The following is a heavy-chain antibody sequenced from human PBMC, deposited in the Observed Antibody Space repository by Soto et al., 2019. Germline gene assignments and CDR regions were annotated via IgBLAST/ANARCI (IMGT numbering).Heavy chain of an antibody. V-gene: IGHV1-18*01. CDR2: ISAYNGNT. J-gene: IGHJ4*02. CDR3: ARGRDYDYVWGSYHTLDY. Sequence: QVPLVQSGAEVKKPGASVKVSCKASGYTFTSYGISWVRQAPGQGLEWMGWISAYNGNTNYAQKLQGRVTMTTDTSTSTAYMELRSLRSDDTAVYYCARGRDYDYVWGSYHTLDYWGQGTLVTVSS. D-gene: IGHD3-16*02. CDR1: GYTFTSYG.